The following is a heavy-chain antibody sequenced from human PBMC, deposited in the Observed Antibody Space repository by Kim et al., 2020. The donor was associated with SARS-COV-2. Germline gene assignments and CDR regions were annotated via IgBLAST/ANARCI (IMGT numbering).Heavy chain of an antibody. V-gene: IGHV3-13*05. CDR1: GFTFSDYD. Sequence: GGSLRLSCTASGFTFSDYDMHWVRQGAEKGLEWVSAIGTTNDPYYPDSVKGRFTVSRDDSKSSLYLQMDSLRAGDTAVYYCARETLFCDSAYCYRYFDHWGQGTLVTVSS. D-gene: IGHD2-21*02. J-gene: IGHJ4*02. CDR3: ARETLFCDSAYCYRYFDH. CDR2: IGTTNDP.